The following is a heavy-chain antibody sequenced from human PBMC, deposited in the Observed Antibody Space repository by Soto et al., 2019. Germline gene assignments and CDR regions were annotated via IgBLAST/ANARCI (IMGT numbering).Heavy chain of an antibody. CDR2: IIPIFATA. J-gene: IGHJ6*02. CDR3: ARGSLVYYYYGMDV. V-gene: IGHV1-69*06. D-gene: IGHD2-8*02. CDR1: GDTFSSFA. Sequence: ASVKVSCKASGDTFSSFAISWVRQAPGQGLEWMGGIIPIFATANYAQKFQGRVTITADKSTTTAYMELSSLRSEDTAMYYCARGSLVYYYYGMDVWGQGTMVTVSS.